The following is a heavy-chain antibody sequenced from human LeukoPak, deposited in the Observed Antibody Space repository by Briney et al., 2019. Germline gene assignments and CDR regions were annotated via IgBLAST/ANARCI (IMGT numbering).Heavy chain of an antibody. CDR1: GFSVSTNY. Sequence: GGSLRLSCAASGFSVSTNYMSWVRQAPGKGLEWVSAISGSGGSTYYADSVKGRFTISRDNSKNTLYLQMNSLRAEDTAVYYCAKDTIAAAGIGISAWGQGTLVTVSS. V-gene: IGHV3-23*01. J-gene: IGHJ5*02. D-gene: IGHD6-13*01. CDR3: AKDTIAAAGIGISA. CDR2: ISGSGGST.